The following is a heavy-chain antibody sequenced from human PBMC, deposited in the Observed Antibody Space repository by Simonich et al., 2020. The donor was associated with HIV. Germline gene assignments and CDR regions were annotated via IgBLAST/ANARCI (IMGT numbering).Heavy chain of an antibody. CDR2: FNHSGST. CDR1: GGSLSAYC. J-gene: IGHJ3*02. Sequence: QVQLQQWGAGLLKPSESLSLTCAVYGGSLSAYCWSWVRQPQGKGVEWIVEFNHSGSTNYTPALKSRVTISLDTSKNQFSLKLSSVTAADTAVYYCARAFIVGDLRGAFNIWGQGTMVTVSS. V-gene: IGHV4-34*01. CDR3: ARAFIVGDLRGAFNI. D-gene: IGHD1-26*01.